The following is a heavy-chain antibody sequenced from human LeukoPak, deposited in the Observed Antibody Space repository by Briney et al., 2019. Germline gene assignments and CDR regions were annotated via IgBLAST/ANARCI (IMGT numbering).Heavy chain of an antibody. Sequence: LQTLSLACTVSGASISSGAYWSWIRQHPGKGLEWIGYTYYSGTTYYNPSFKGRVTISVDTSKNQFSLELTSVTAADTAVYYCVRDRSGYSYFDYWGQGALVTVSS. V-gene: IGHV4-31*03. CDR1: GASISSGAY. CDR2: TYYSGTT. CDR3: VRDRSGYSYFDY. D-gene: IGHD3-3*01. J-gene: IGHJ4*02.